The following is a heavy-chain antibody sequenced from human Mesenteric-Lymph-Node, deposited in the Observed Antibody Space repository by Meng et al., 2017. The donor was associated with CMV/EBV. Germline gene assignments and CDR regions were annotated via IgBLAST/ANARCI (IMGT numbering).Heavy chain of an antibody. CDR2: IISGGGT. Sequence: GESLKISCASSGFTFSNYAMSWVRQPPGKGLEWVSGIISGGGTYYADSVKGCFTISRDNSKNTLYLQMNSLRAEDTAIYYCAKALGSCSGSTSSSSCSYFDYWGQGTLVTVSS. J-gene: IGHJ4*02. CDR1: GFTFSNYA. D-gene: IGHD2-15*01. V-gene: IGHV3-23*01. CDR3: AKALGSCSGSTSSSSCSYFDY.